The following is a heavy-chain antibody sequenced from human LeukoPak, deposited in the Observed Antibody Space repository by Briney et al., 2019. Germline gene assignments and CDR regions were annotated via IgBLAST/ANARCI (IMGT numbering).Heavy chain of an antibody. J-gene: IGHJ4*02. D-gene: IGHD6-13*01. Sequence: GGSLRLSCAASGFTFSSYSMNWVRQAPGKGLEWVSYISSSSSTIYYADSVKGRFTISRDNAKNSLYLQMNSLRAEDTAVYYCARDYGKSGRIDSSFGYWGQGSLVTVSS. CDR2: ISSSSSTI. CDR1: GFTFSSYS. CDR3: ARDYGKSGRIDSSFGY. V-gene: IGHV3-48*04.